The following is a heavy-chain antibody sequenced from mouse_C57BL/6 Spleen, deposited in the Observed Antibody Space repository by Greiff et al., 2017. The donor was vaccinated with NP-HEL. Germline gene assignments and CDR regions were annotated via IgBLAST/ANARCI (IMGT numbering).Heavy chain of an antibody. CDR2: INPSSGYT. D-gene: IGHD2-4*01. V-gene: IGHV1-4*01. CDR1: GYTFTSYT. CDR3: ATGDYDGCAY. J-gene: IGHJ3*01. Sequence: VQLKESGAELARPGASVKMSCKASGYTFTSYTMHWVKQRPGQGLEWIGYINPSSGYTKYNQKFKDKATLTADKSSSTAYMQLSSLTSEDSAVYYCATGDYDGCAYWGQGTLVTVSA.